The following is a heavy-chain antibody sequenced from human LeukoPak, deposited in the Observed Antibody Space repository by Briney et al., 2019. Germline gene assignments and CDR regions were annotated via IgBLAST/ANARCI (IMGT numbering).Heavy chain of an antibody. J-gene: IGHJ4*02. Sequence: GGSLRLSCAASGFTFSSYEMNWVRQAPGKGLEWVSYISSSGSTIYYADSVKGRFTISRDNAKNSLYLQMNSLRAEDTAVYHCARQYSSGWYGYYFDYWGQGTLVTVSS. V-gene: IGHV3-48*03. CDR1: GFTFSSYE. CDR3: ARQYSSGWYGYYFDY. D-gene: IGHD6-19*01. CDR2: ISSSGSTI.